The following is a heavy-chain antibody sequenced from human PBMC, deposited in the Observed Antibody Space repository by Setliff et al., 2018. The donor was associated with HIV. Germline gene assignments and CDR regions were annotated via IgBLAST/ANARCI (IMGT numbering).Heavy chain of an antibody. V-gene: IGHV4-4*07. CDR3: ARILLYDSSAYFVNAFDI. CDR1: GASISSNT. D-gene: IGHD3-22*01. Sequence: PSETLSLTCIVSGASISSNTWSWIRQPAGKGLEWIGHIYTSGSTNYNPSLKSRVTISVDTSKNQFYLKLSSVTAADTAVYYCARILLYDSSAYFVNAFDIWGQGTVVTVSS. CDR2: IYTSGST. J-gene: IGHJ3*02.